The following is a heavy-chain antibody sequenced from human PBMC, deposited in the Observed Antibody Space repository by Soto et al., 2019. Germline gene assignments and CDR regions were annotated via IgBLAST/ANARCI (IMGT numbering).Heavy chain of an antibody. Sequence: ASVKVSCKASGYTFSDYYIHWVRQAPGQGLEWMGWINPNSGGTKYAPKFQGGVTMARDTSITTAYMELSRLRSGDTAVYYCAREPATAKPEGVDFWGQGTLVTVSS. V-gene: IGHV1-2*02. CDR1: GYTFSDYY. CDR2: INPNSGGT. CDR3: AREPATAKPEGVDF. D-gene: IGHD1-1*01. J-gene: IGHJ4*02.